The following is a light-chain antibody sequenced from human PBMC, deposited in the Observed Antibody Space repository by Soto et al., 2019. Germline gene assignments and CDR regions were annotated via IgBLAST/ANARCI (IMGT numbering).Light chain of an antibody. J-gene: IGKJ1*01. CDR3: QQSYSSRWT. V-gene: IGKV1-5*01. Sequence: DIQMTQSPSTLSASVGDRVTITCRASQSISSWLAWYQQKPGKAPKLLIYDASSLQSGVPSRFSGSGSGTDFTLTISSLQPEDFATYSCQQSYSSRWTFGQGTKVDIK. CDR2: DAS. CDR1: QSISSW.